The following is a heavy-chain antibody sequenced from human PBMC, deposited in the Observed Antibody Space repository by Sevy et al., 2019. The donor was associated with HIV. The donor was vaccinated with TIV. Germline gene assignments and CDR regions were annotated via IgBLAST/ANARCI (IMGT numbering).Heavy chain of an antibody. CDR2: INQDGSEK. D-gene: IGHD6-13*01. CDR3: ARYSSTWYVAFDI. CDR1: GFTFSNSW. J-gene: IGHJ3*02. Sequence: GGSLRLSCVASGFTFSNSWMNWVRQAPGKGLEWVAKINQDGSEKYYVDSVKGRFTIYRDNAKNSLYLQVNSLRTEDTALYYCARYSSTWYVAFDIWGRGTMVTVSS. V-gene: IGHV3-7*01.